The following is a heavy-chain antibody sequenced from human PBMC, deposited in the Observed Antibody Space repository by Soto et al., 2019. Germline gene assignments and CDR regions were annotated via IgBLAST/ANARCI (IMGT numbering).Heavy chain of an antibody. J-gene: IGHJ4*02. CDR2: VSPNSGGA. CDR1: GYTFTGYY. CDR3: ARANSGDDDEFDY. Sequence: ASVKVSCKASGYTFTGYYIHWVRQAPGQGLEWMGWVSPNSGGADYAQKFQGRVTMTRDTSVSSAYLELSSLTSDDTAVYYCARANSGDDDEFDYWGQGTPVTVSS. V-gene: IGHV1-2*02. D-gene: IGHD5-12*01.